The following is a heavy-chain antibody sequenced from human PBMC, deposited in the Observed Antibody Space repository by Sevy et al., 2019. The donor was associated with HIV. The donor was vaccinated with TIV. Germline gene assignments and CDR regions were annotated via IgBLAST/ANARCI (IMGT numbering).Heavy chain of an antibody. D-gene: IGHD1-26*01. J-gene: IGHJ4*02. Sequence: GGSLRLSCAASGFTFSSYWMSWVRQAPGKGLEWVANIKQDGSEKYYVDSVKGRFTISRENAKNSLYLQMNSLRAEDTAVYYCARDYSGSYYYSRYYFDYWGQGTLVTVSS. V-gene: IGHV3-7*03. CDR3: ARDYSGSYYYSRYYFDY. CDR1: GFTFSSYW. CDR2: IKQDGSEK.